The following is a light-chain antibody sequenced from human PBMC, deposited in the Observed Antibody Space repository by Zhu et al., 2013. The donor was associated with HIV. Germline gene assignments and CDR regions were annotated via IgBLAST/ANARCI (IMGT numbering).Light chain of an antibody. V-gene: IGLV2-23*01. CDR1: NSDVGSYNL. CDR2: ETF. J-gene: IGLJ3*02. Sequence: HSALTQPASVSESPGQSITISCTGTNSDVGSYNLVSWYQQHPGKAPRLIIYETFKRPSGISNRFSGSRSGNTASLTVSGLQADDEADYFCCSYAGSNTWVFGLGTKLTVL. CDR3: CSYAGSNTWV.